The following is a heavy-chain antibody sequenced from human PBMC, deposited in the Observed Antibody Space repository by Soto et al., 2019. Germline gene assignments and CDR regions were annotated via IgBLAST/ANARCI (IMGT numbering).Heavy chain of an antibody. CDR3: GRGRPAVSGTYDY. Sequence: QVQLVQSGAEVKESGASVKVSCKASGYTFTNYGVAWVRRAPGQGLEWMGWISGSNGDTKYAQNLQNRVSLTTDTSTNTAYMELRSLRPGDPAIYFCGRGRPAVSGTYDYRGQGTLVTVSS. CDR2: ISGSNGDT. J-gene: IGHJ4*02. V-gene: IGHV1-18*01. CDR1: GYTFTNYG. D-gene: IGHD6-19*01.